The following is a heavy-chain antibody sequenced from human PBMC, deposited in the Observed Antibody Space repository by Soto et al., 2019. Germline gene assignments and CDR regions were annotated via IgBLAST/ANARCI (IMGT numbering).Heavy chain of an antibody. CDR2: IFHSGDT. Sequence: QMQLQESGSGLVKPSETLSLTCAVSGASISNGRYSWNWIRQPPGKGLEWVGYIFHSGDTYYHPSLQSRVSLSVDKSKNVFSLKLTSVTAADTAVYYCARVDYEFLGHDAFHVWGQGAMVTVSS. D-gene: IGHD3-3*01. CDR3: ARVDYEFLGHDAFHV. CDR1: GASISNGRYS. V-gene: IGHV4-30-2*01. J-gene: IGHJ3*01.